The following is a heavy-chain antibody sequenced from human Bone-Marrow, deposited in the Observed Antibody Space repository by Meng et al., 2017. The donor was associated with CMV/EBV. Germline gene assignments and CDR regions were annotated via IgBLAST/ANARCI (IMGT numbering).Heavy chain of an antibody. Sequence: GGSLRLSCAASGFTFSSYSMNWVRQAPGKGLEWVSSISSSSSYIYYADSVKGRFTISRDNAKNSLYLQMNSLRAEDTAVYYCARGNRITGTTGRYFDYWGQGTLDTVSS. D-gene: IGHD1-7*01. CDR3: ARGNRITGTTGRYFDY. V-gene: IGHV3-21*01. J-gene: IGHJ4*02. CDR2: ISSSSSYI. CDR1: GFTFSSYS.